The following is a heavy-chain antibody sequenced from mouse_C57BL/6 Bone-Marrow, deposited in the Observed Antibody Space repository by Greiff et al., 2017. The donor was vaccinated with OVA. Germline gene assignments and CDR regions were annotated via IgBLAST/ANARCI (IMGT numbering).Heavy chain of an antibody. Sequence: EVKLQQSGPGMVKPSQSLSLTCTVTGYSITSGYDWHWIRHFPGNKLEWMGYISYSGSTNYNPSLKSRISITHDTSKNHFFLKLNSVTTEDTATYYCARDGWFPFAYWGQGTLVTVSA. CDR1: GYSITSGYD. J-gene: IGHJ3*01. CDR2: ISYSGST. D-gene: IGHD2-3*01. CDR3: ARDGWFPFAY. V-gene: IGHV3-1*01.